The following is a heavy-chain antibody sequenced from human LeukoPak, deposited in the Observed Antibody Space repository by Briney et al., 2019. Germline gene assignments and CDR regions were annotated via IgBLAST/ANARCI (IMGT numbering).Heavy chain of an antibody. V-gene: IGHV4-4*07. CDR1: SGSISNYY. J-gene: IGHJ5*02. D-gene: IGHD4-23*01. Sequence: WETLSLTCTVSSGSISNYYWSWIRQPAGKGLEWIGRIYTSGSATYNPSLKSRLTISIDTSKNQFSLKLSSVTAADTAVYYCARDSGTTGVVKFDPWGQGTLVTVSS. CDR3: ARDSGTTGVVKFDP. CDR2: IYTSGSA.